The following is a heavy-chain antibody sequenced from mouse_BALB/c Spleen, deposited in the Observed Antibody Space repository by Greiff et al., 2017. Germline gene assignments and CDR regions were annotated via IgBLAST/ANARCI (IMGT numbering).Heavy chain of an antibody. V-gene: IGHV7-3*02. D-gene: IGHD2-4*01. J-gene: IGHJ3*01. CDR2: IRNKANGYTT. Sequence: EVMLVESGGGLVQPGGSLRLSCATSGFTFTDYYMSWVRQPPGKALEWLGFIRNKANGYTTEYSASVKGRFTISRDNSQSILYLQMNTLRAEDSATYYCARETIYYDYSWFAYWGQGTLVTVSA. CDR1: GFTFTDYY. CDR3: ARETIYYDYSWFAY.